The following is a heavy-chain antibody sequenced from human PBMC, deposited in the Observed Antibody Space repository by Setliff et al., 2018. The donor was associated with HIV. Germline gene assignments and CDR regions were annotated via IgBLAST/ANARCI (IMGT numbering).Heavy chain of an antibody. V-gene: IGHV1-3*04. D-gene: IGHD2-15*01. J-gene: IGHJ6*02. CDR3: ARDPTVVMSYYYYGMDV. CDR1: GYTFTSYS. Sequence: ASVKVSCKTSGYTFTSYSMHWVRQAPGQSLEWMGWINTATGDTKYSQRFQDRITIFRNTSASTAYMELSSLRSEDTAVYYCARDPTVVMSYYYYGMDVWGQGTTVTVSS. CDR2: INTATGDT.